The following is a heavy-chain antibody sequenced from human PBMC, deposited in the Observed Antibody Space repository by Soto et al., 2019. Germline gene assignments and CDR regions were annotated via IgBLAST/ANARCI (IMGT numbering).Heavy chain of an antibody. CDR2: INHGGST. CDR3: ARSGGSLDY. V-gene: IGHV4-34*01. Sequence: ASETLSLTCAVYGGSFSGYHWSWIRQPPGKGLDWIGEINHGGSTNYNPSLKSRVTISIDTSKNQFSLKLNSVTAADTAVYYCARSGGSLDYWGQGTLVTVSS. J-gene: IGHJ4*02. D-gene: IGHD2-15*01. CDR1: GGSFSGYH.